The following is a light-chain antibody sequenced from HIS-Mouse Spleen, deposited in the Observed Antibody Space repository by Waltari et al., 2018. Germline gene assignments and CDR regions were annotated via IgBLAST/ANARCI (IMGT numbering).Light chain of an antibody. CDR2: EGS. J-gene: IGLJ3*02. CDR1: SSDGGSYNL. V-gene: IGLV2-23*01. Sequence: QSALTQPASVSGSPGQSITISCTGTSSDGGSYNLVSSYQQHPGKAPQLMIYEGSKRHAGVCNRFSGSKSGNQASLTISGLQAEDEADYYCCSYAGSSTWVFGGGTKLTVL. CDR3: CSYAGSSTWV.